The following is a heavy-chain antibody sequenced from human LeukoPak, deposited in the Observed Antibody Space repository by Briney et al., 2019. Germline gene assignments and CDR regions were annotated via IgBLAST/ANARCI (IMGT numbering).Heavy chain of an antibody. D-gene: IGHD3-10*01. J-gene: IGHJ5*02. CDR1: GGSFSGYY. Sequence: SETLSLTCAVYGGSFSGYYWSWIRQRPRKGLEWIGEINHSGSTNYNPSLKSRVTISVDTSKNQFSLNLSSVSAADTAVYYCARGDRYVFGVRGGESLYNWFDPWGQGTLVTVSS. CDR2: INHSGST. CDR3: ARGDRYVFGVRGGESLYNWFDP. V-gene: IGHV4-34*01.